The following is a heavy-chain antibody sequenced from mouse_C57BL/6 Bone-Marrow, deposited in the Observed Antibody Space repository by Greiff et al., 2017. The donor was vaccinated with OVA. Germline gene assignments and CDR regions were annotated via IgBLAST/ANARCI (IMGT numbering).Heavy chain of an antibody. Sequence: QVQLQQPGTELVKPGASVKLSCKASGYTFTSYWLNWVKQRPGQGLEWIGNINPSNGGTNYNEKFKSKATLTVAKYSSPSYMQLSCLTSEDSAVYDCARWRNGGYWYVDVWGTGTTVTVAS. V-gene: IGHV1-53*01. CDR1: GYTFTSYW. CDR3: ARWRNGGYWYVDV. J-gene: IGHJ1*03. CDR2: INPSNGGT.